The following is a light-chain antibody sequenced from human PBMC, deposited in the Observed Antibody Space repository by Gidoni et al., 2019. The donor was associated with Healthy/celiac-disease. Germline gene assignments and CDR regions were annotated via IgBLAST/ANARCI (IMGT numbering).Light chain of an antibody. CDR1: QSLLHSNGYNY. CDR3: MQALQTPFT. V-gene: IGKV2-28*01. CDR2: LGS. J-gene: IGKJ3*01. Sequence: DIVMTQSPLSLPVTPGEPASISCRSSQSLLHSNGYNYLDWYLQKPGQSPQLLIYLGSNRASGVPDRFSDSGSGTDFTLKISRVEAEDVGVYYCMQALQTPFTFGPXTKVDIK.